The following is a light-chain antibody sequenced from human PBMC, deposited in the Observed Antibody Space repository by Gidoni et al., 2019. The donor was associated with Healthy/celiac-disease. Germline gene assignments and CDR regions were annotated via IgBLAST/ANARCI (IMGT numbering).Light chain of an antibody. V-gene: IGLV2-8*01. CDR2: EVS. Sequence: QSALTQPPSASGSPGQSVTISCTGTRSDVGGYNYVSWYQQHPGKAPKLMIYEVSKRPSGVPDRFSGSKSGNTASLTVSGLQAEDEADYYCSSYAGSNIPNWVFGGGTKLTVL. CDR3: SSYAGSNIPNWV. CDR1: RSDVGGYNY. J-gene: IGLJ3*02.